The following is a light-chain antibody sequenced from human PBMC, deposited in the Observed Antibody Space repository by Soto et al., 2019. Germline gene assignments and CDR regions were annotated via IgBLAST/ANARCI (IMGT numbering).Light chain of an antibody. CDR2: DTS. CDR1: QRVSGGF. V-gene: IGKV3D-20*01. CDR3: QQSGSLPS. Sequence: DIVLTQSPATLSLSPGERATLYCGASQRVSGGFLAWYQQKPGLAPRLILYDTSFRATGIPDRFSGRRGRAGFGRTISRLHPEDFAVYYCQQSGSLPSFGKG. J-gene: IGKJ1*01.